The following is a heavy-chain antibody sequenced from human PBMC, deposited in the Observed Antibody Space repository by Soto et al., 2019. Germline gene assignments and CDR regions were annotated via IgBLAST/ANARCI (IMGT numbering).Heavy chain of an antibody. Sequence: GSLRLSCAASGFTLSNYAMSWVRQAPEKGLEWVSAISGSGDSTYYAGSVRGRFTISRDNSKNTLFLQMNSLRAEDTAVYYCAKDRPRYNWNALFDYWGQGTLVTVSS. CDR1: GFTLSNYA. V-gene: IGHV3-23*01. CDR2: ISGSGDST. J-gene: IGHJ4*02. D-gene: IGHD1-20*01. CDR3: AKDRPRYNWNALFDY.